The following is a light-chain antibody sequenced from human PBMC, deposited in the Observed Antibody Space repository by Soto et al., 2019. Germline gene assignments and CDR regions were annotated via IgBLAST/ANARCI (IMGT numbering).Light chain of an antibody. CDR2: GAS. V-gene: IGKV1-39*01. CDR3: QQSYDTPRT. CDR1: QDITSY. Sequence: RVTQSPSSLSASVGDSVTITCRASQDITSYLAWYQQKPGKAPNLLIYGASTLQSGVPSRFSGSGSGTNFSLTISRLQPEDFATYYCQQSYDTPRTFGQGTKVAIK. J-gene: IGKJ1*01.